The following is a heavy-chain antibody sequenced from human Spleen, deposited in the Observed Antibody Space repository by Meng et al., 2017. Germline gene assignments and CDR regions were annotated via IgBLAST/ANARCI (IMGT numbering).Heavy chain of an antibody. CDR3: ARDTVTTPGAFDI. D-gene: IGHD4-17*01. CDR1: GFTFSNSD. V-gene: IGHV3-21*05. J-gene: IGHJ3*02. Sequence: GESLKISCAASGFTFSNSDMNWVRQAPGKGLEWVSYISSSDDDIHYTHSVKGRFTISRDNAKNSLYLQMNSLRAEDTAVYYCARDTVTTPGAFDIWGQGTMVTVSS. CDR2: ISSSDDDI.